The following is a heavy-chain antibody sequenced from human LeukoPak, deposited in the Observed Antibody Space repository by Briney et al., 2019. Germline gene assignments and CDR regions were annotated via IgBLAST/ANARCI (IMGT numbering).Heavy chain of an antibody. J-gene: IGHJ6*02. V-gene: IGHV1-46*01. D-gene: IGHD5-18*01. CDR1: GYTFTSYY. CDR2: INPSGGST. CDR3: AREEYSFNYYYYYGMDV. Sequence: GASVKVSCTSSGYTFTSYYMHWVRKAPGQGLEWMGIINPSGGSTSYAQKFQGRVTMTRDTSTSTVYMELSSLRSEDTAVYYCAREEYSFNYYYYYGMDVWGQGTTVTVSS.